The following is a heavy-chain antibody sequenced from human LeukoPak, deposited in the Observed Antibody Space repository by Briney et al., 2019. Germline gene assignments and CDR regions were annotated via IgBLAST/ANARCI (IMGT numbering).Heavy chain of an antibody. CDR3: AKGSYYDSSGSFYFDY. V-gene: IGHV3-23*01. Sequence: GGSLRLSCAASGFTFSSYAMSWVRQAPGKGLEWVSGFSGSGDNTYYADSVKGRFTISRDNSKNTLYVQVNSLGTEDMAAYYCAKGSYYDSSGSFYFDYWGQGTLVTVSS. CDR1: GFTFSSYA. D-gene: IGHD3-22*01. J-gene: IGHJ4*02. CDR2: FSGSGDNT.